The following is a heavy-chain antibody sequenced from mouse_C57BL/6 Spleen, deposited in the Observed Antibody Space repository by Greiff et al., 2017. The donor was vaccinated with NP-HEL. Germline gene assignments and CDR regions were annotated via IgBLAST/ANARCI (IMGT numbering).Heavy chain of an antibody. Sequence: EVKLMESGGGLVKPGGSLKLSCAASGFTFSDYGMHWVRQAPEKGLEWVAYISSGSSTIYYADTVKGRFTISRDNAKNTLFLQMTSLRSEDTAMYYCARDFPPYYFDYWGQGTTLTVSS. CDR3: ARDFPPYYFDY. J-gene: IGHJ2*01. V-gene: IGHV5-17*01. CDR1: GFTFSDYG. CDR2: ISSGSSTI.